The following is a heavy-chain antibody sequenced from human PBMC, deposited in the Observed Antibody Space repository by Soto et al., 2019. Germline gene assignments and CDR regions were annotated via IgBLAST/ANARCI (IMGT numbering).Heavy chain of an antibody. V-gene: IGHV3-23*01. Sequence: QSGGSLRLSCAASGFTLSSYAMSWVRQAPGKGLEWVSAISRGGSNTYYADSVKGRFTISRDNSKNTLFLQMSSLRAEDTALYFCAKDGSTATTYYYHGMDVWGQGTTVTVSS. CDR2: ISRGGSNT. CDR3: AKDGSTATTYYYHGMDV. D-gene: IGHD2-8*02. CDR1: GFTLSSYA. J-gene: IGHJ6*02.